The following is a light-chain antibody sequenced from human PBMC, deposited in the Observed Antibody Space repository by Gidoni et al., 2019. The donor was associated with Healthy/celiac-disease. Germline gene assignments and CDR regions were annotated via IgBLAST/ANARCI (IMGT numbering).Light chain of an antibody. CDR1: QSVSSY. Sequence: ILLTQSPATLSLSPGERATLSCRATQSVSSYLAWYQQKPGQAPTLLIYDASNRATGIPARFSGSGSGTDFTLTISSLEPEDFAVYYCQQRSNWPLTFGGGTKVEIK. CDR2: DAS. CDR3: QQRSNWPLT. J-gene: IGKJ4*01. V-gene: IGKV3-11*01.